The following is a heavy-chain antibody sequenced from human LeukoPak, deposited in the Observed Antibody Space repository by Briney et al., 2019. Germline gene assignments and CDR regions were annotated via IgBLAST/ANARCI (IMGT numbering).Heavy chain of an antibody. CDR1: GYTFTSYY. V-gene: IGHV1-46*01. CDR3: ASEYSYGLGAFDI. CDR2: INPSGGST. Sequence: ASVKVSCKAPGYTFTSYYMHWVRQAPGQGLEWMGIINPSGGSTSYAQKFQGRVTMTRDTSTSTVYMELSSLRSEDTAVYYCASEYSYGLGAFDIWGQGTMVTVSS. J-gene: IGHJ3*02. D-gene: IGHD5-18*01.